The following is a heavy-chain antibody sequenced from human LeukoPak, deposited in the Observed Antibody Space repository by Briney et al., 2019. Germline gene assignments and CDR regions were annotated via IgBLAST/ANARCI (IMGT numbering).Heavy chain of an antibody. CDR2: ISYDGSNK. V-gene: IGHV3-30-3*01. CDR1: GFTFSSYA. D-gene: IGHD2-15*01. J-gene: IGHJ4*02. Sequence: PGRSLRLSCAASGFTFSSYAMHWVRQAPGKGLEWVAVISYDGSNKYYADSVKGRFTISRDNSKNTLYLQMNSLRAEDTAVYYCAGSGPLGGWGQGTLVTVSS. CDR3: AGSGPLGG.